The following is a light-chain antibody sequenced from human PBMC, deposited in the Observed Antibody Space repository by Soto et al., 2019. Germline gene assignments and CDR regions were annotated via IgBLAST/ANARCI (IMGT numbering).Light chain of an antibody. CDR2: GSS. J-gene: IGKJ1*01. V-gene: IGKV3-15*01. Sequence: EIQLTHSRYTLSASVNERITMXSPASQTISSNLAGWHQKTRSAPQRLIIYGSSLRSGGVSGLFSCSGCGKLIILTSSRLPAEFFAVYYCQQYNYWGAFGQGTKVDIK. CDR3: QQYNYWGA. CDR1: QTISSN.